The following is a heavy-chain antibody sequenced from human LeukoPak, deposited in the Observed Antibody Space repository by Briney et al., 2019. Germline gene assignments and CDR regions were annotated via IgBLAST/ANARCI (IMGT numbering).Heavy chain of an antibody. CDR2: IYHSGST. CDR1: GGSISSGGYP. V-gene: IGHV4-30-2*01. CDR3: AGDIVVVPAAIWTTDYGMDV. Sequence: SETLSLTCAVSGGSISSGGYPWSWIRQPPGKGLEWIGYIYHSGSTYYNPSLKSRVTISVDRSKNQFSLKLSSVTAADTAVYYCAGDIVVVPAAIWTTDYGMDVWGQGTTVTVSS. J-gene: IGHJ6*02. D-gene: IGHD2-2*01.